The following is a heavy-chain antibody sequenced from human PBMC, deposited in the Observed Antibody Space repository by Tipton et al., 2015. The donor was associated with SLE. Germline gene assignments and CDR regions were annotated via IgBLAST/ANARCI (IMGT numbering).Heavy chain of an antibody. CDR3: ARGYYGSGKHDL. J-gene: IGHJ2*01. CDR2: IYYSGST. CDR1: GGSISSGDYY. Sequence: LRLSCTVSGGSISSGDYYWSWIRQPPGKGLEWIGYIYYSGSTYYNPSLKSRVTISVDTSKNQFSLKLSSVTAADTAVYYCARGYYGSGKHDLWGRGTLVTVSS. D-gene: IGHD3-10*01. V-gene: IGHV4-30-4*01.